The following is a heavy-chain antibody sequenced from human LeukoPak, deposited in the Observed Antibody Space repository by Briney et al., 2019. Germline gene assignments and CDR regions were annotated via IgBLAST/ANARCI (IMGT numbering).Heavy chain of an antibody. D-gene: IGHD3-16*01. CDR1: GGSISSSSYY. J-gene: IGHJ3*02. CDR3: AQGGFDAFDI. CDR2: IYYSGST. Sequence: PSETLSLTCTVSGGSISSSSYYWGWIRQPPGKGLEWIGSIYYSGSTYYNPSLKSRVTISVDTSKNQFSLKLSSVTAADTAVYYCAQGGFDAFDIWGQGTMVTVSS. V-gene: IGHV4-39*07.